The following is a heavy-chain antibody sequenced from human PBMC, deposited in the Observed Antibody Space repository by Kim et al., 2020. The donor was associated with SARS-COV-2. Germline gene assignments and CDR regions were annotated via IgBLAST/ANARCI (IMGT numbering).Heavy chain of an antibody. V-gene: IGHV7-4-1*02. CDR1: GYSFTSYG. J-gene: IGHJ4*02. D-gene: IGHD3-10*01. Sequence: ASVKVSCKASGYSFTSYGMNWVRLAPGHGLEWMGWINTNTGSPTYARDFAGRFVFSVDTSVSTAYLQITSLKADDTAVYFCARANSYYGSGSFYYWGQGTVVTVSS. CDR3: ARANSYYGSGSFYY. CDR2: INTNTGSP.